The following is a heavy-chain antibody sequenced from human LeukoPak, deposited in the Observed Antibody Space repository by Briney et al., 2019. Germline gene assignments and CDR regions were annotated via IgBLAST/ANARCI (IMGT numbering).Heavy chain of an antibody. CDR3: AKEVTPGALLYGPFDY. CDR2: ISASGGGT. D-gene: IGHD4-23*01. V-gene: IGHV3-23*01. CDR1: EFIFSSYG. Sequence: GGSLRLSCAASEFIFSSYGMSWVRQPPGNGLEWVSAISASGGGTYYADSVKGRFTIPRDNSRNTLYLQMSSLRAEDTAIYYCAKEVTPGALLYGPFDYWGQGTLVTVSS. J-gene: IGHJ4*02.